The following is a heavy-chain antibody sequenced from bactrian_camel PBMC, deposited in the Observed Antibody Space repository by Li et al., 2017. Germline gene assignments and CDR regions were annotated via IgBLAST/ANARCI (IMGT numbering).Heavy chain of an antibody. CDR2: IFSDGRT. J-gene: IGHJ5*01. V-gene: IGHV3S10*01. CDR3: AADSCSALRRLEADQFEY. Sequence: DVQLVESGGGSVQAGGSLSLSCAISGFTWSSYCMGWFRQAPGKEREGVASIFSDGRTNYADSVKGRFTISQNNRKNLISLQMESLKPEDTAMYYCAADSCSALRRLEADQFEYWGQGTQVTVS. CDR1: GFTWSSYC. D-gene: IGHD3*01.